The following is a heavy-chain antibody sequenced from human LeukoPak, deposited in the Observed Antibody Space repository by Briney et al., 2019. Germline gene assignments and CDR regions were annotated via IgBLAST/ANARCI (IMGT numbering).Heavy chain of an antibody. D-gene: IGHD5-18*01. CDR1: GGSISSGSYY. CDR3: ARARYSYGYFDY. CDR2: IYTSGST. J-gene: IGHJ4*02. V-gene: IGHV4-61*02. Sequence: SQTLSLTCTVSGGSISSGSYYWSWIRQPAGKGLEWIGRIYTSGSTNYNPSLKSRVTISVDTSKNQFSLKLSSVTAADTAVYYCARARYSYGYFDYWGQGTLVTVSS.